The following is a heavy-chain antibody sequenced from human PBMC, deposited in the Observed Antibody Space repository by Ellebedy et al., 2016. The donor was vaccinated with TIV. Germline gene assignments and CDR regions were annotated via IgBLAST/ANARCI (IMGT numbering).Heavy chain of an antibody. CDR3: ARVRYSYDLDY. D-gene: IGHD5-18*01. CDR2: IYYSGST. CDR1: GGSVSGYY. J-gene: IGHJ4*02. Sequence: LETLSLTXTVSGGSVSGYYWSWIRQPPGKGLEWIGYIYYSGSTYYNPSLKSRVTISVDTSKNQFSLKLSSVTAADTAVYYCARVRYSYDLDYWGQGTLVTVSS. V-gene: IGHV4-59*02.